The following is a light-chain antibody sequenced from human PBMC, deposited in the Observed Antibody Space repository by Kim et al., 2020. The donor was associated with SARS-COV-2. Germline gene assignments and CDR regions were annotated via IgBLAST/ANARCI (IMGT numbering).Light chain of an antibody. CDR3: QQRSNWIT. CDR1: QRDSRY. CDR2: DAS. Sequence: LSLSTGQRDNLSCSDCQRDSRYFAGYQQKPGQAHGLLIYDASNRNTGITARFSGSGSGTDFTLTISSLEPEDCAVYYCQQRSNWITFGQGKRVGLN. J-gene: IGKJ5*01. V-gene: IGKV3-11*01.